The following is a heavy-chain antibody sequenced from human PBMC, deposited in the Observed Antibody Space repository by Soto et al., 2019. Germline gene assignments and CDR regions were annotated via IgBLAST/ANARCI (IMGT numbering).Heavy chain of an antibody. CDR2: IYWDDDK. CDR1: GFSLSTIGVA. Sequence: SGATPVTATQTLTLTCSFSGFSLSTIGVAVGWIRQPPGKALEWLAVIYWDDDKRYSPSLKNRLTIVKDTSKNQVVLTMTNMDPVDTAAYHCAHRHPGVDHYFDYWGQGTLVTVSS. J-gene: IGHJ4*02. D-gene: IGHD5-12*01. CDR3: AHRHPGVDHYFDY. V-gene: IGHV2-5*02.